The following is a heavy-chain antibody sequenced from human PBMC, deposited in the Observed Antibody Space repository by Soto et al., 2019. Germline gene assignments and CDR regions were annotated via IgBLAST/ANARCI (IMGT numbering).Heavy chain of an antibody. CDR2: ISSEGTHE. CDR3: AKDRVPAALLVINPYVFDS. Sequence: LGLSGAASGFGFNRFATHRVSQAPGKGLEWVALISSEGTHEVYADSVKVRFTISRDNSKNTLYLQMNSLRVEDTAMYYCAKDRVPAALLVINPYVFDSWGQGTLVTVSS. V-gene: IGHV3-30*18. D-gene: IGHD3-22*01. J-gene: IGHJ5*01. CDR1: GFGFNRFA.